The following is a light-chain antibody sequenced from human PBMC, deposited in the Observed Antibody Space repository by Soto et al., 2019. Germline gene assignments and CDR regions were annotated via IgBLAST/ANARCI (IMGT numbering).Light chain of an antibody. CDR2: AAS. Sequence: EIVLTQSPGTLSLSPGERATLSCRASQTVTSAYMAWYQQKPGQASNLLIYAASTRAVGIPDRFSASGSGTDFTLTISRLEPEDFAVYYCQQYSESPRTFGQGTKVDIK. J-gene: IGKJ1*01. CDR1: QTVTSAY. V-gene: IGKV3-20*01. CDR3: QQYSESPRT.